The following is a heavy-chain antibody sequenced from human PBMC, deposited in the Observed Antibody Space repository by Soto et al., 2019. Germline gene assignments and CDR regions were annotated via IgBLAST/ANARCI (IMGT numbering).Heavy chain of an antibody. CDR3: ARILCYDFWSGYCGMYV. V-gene: IGHV5-51*01. CDR1: GYSFTSYW. Sequence: GESLKSSCEGSGYSFTSYWIGWVRQMPGKGLEWMGIIYPGDSDTRYSPSFQGQVTISADKSISTAYLQWSSLKASDTAMYYCARILCYDFWSGYCGMYVWGQGTTVPVSS. D-gene: IGHD3-3*01. J-gene: IGHJ6*02. CDR2: IYPGDSDT.